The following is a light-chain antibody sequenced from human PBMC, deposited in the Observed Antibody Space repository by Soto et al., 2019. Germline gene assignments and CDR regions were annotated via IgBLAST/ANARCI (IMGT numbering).Light chain of an antibody. V-gene: IGKV1-8*01. Sequence: AIRMTQSPSSFSASTGDRVTISCRASQAIISNLAWYQQKPGMAPRLLIYAASTLQSGVPSRFSGSGSGTDLTLTISRLQSEDFATYYCQQYYSYPRTFGQGTKVEIK. CDR2: AAS. J-gene: IGKJ1*01. CDR3: QQYYSYPRT. CDR1: QAIISN.